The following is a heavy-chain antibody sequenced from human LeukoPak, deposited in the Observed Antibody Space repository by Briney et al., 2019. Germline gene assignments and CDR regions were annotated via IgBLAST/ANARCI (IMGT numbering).Heavy chain of an antibody. D-gene: IGHD3-22*01. V-gene: IGHV4-61*05. J-gene: IGHJ1*01. Sequence: SETLSLTCTVSGGSISSSSYYWGLIRQPPGKGLEWIGYIYYSGSTNYNPSLKSRVTISVDTSKNQFSLKLSSVTAADTAVYYCARAVPIYDSSGYYKGTFFQHWGQGTLVTVSS. CDR1: GGSISSSSYY. CDR2: IYYSGST. CDR3: ARAVPIYDSSGYYKGTFFQH.